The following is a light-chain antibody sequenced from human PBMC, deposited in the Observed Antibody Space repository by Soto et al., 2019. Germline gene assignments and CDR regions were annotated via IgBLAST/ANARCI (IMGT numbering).Light chain of an antibody. CDR3: GTWDGSLSGYV. J-gene: IGLJ1*01. CDR1: SSNIGNNY. Sequence: VLTQPPSVSAAPGQKVTISCSGSSSNIGNNYVSWYQQLPGTAPRLLIYDNNKRPSGIPDRFSGSKSGSSATLGITGLQTGDEADYYCGTWDGSLSGYVFGTGTKVTVL. V-gene: IGLV1-51*01. CDR2: DNN.